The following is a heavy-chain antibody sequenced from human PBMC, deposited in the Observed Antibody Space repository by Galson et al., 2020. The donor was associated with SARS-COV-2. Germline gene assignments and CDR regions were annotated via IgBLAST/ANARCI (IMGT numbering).Heavy chain of an antibody. V-gene: IGHV5-51*01. CDR1: GYTFTTYW. CDR2: IYPGDSDT. D-gene: IGHD2-21*01. J-gene: IGHJ6*02. CDR3: ARPVIGWGRGYYYGMDV. Sequence: GESLKISCKVSGYTFTTYWTGWVRQMPGKGLEWMGNIYPGDSDTRYSPSFQGQVTISADKSISNAYLQLSSLKASDNAVYYCARPVIGWGRGYYYGMDVWGQGTTVTVSS.